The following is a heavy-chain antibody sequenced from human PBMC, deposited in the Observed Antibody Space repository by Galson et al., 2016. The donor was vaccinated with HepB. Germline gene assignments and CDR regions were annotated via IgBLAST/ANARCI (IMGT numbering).Heavy chain of an antibody. J-gene: IGHJ6*02. CDR3: ARVNTFTLTWHMDV. CDR1: GFTFSSYW. D-gene: IGHD3-16*01. Sequence: SLRLSCAASGFTFSSYWMSWLRQAPGKGLEWVANIKQGGSATYSVDPLKGRFTIYIDDAKNSLYLQMNGLRAEDTALYYCARVNTFTLTWHMDVWGQGTTVTVSS. CDR2: IKQGGSAT. V-gene: IGHV3-7*03.